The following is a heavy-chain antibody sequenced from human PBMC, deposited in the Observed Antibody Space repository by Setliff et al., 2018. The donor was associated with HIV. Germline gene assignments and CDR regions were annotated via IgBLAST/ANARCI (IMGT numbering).Heavy chain of an antibody. V-gene: IGHV3-23*01. Sequence: LSCAASGFTFSSYSMNWVRQAPGKGLEWVSAISSKDGSTYYADSVRGRFTISRDNSKNTLYLQMNSLRAEDTAVYYCARDVKGYIYGSTYWYFDLWGRGTLVTVSS. CDR3: ARDVKGYIYGSTYWYFDL. CDR1: GFTFSSYS. CDR2: ISSKDGST. J-gene: IGHJ2*01. D-gene: IGHD5-18*01.